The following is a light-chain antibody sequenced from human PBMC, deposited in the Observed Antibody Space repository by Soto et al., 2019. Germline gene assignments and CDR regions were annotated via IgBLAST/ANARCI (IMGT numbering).Light chain of an antibody. V-gene: IGLV2-14*01. Sequence: QSVVTQPASVSGSPGQSITISCTGTSSDVGGYNYVSWYQQHPGKAPKLMIYDVSNRPSGVSNRFSGSKSGNTASLTISGLQAEDEADYYCSSYTSSSTLVFGTGTKVTAL. CDR3: SSYTSSSTLV. CDR2: DVS. J-gene: IGLJ1*01. CDR1: SSDVGGYNY.